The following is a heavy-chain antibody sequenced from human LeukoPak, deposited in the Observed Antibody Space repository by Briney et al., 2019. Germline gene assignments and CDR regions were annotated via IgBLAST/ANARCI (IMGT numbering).Heavy chain of an antibody. Sequence: PSETLSLTCAVYGGSFSGYYWSWIRQPPGKGLEWIGEINHSGSTNYNPSLKSRVTISVDTSKNQFSLKLSSVTAADTAVYYCARDPSYIAAALRRSPWFDPWGQGTLVTVSS. D-gene: IGHD6-13*01. CDR2: INHSGST. CDR3: ARDPSYIAAALRRSPWFDP. CDR1: GGSFSGYY. J-gene: IGHJ5*02. V-gene: IGHV4-34*01.